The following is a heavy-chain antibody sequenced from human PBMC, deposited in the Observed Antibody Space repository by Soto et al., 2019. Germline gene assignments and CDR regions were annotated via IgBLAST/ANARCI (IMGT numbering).Heavy chain of an antibody. J-gene: IGHJ6*02. CDR2: INGANGNT. CDR3: ARGKGMEENYYYHGMDV. V-gene: IGHV1-3*01. CDR1: GYSFSTYS. Sequence: QVQVVQSGAEVKKPGASVKVSCKASGYSFSTYSMHWVRQAPGQGLEWMGWINGANGNTRYSQKFKDRVSISRDTPASTGYMELSSRRSEDTAVYYCARGKGMEENYYYHGMDVWGPGTTVIVSS. D-gene: IGHD1-1*01.